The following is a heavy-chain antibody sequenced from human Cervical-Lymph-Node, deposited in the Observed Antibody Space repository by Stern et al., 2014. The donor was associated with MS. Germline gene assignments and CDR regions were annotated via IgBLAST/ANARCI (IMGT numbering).Heavy chain of an antibody. Sequence: VQLVESGPGVKRPGASVKVSCQASGGTFGSSGISWVRQAPGQGLEWMVGIIPMLGTTDYLQKFQGRVTITADEATNSAYMELRSLRSEDTAIYYCARNWNYGLDVWGQGTTVTVSS. CDR1: GGTFGSSG. V-gene: IGHV1-69*01. D-gene: IGHD3-3*01. CDR3: ARNWNYGLDV. CDR2: IIPMLGTT. J-gene: IGHJ6*02.